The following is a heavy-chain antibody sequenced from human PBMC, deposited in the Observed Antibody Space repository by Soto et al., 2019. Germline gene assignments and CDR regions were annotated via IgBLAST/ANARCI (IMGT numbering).Heavy chain of an antibody. CDR1: GFTFSDYY. CDR2: ISSSGSTI. J-gene: IGHJ4*02. D-gene: IGHD6-13*01. Sequence: LRLSCAASGFTFSDYYMSWIRQAPGKGLEWVSYISSSGSTIYYADSVKGRFTISRDNAKNSLYLQMNSLRAEDTAVYYCARGHFYSSSWYPSSEYYFDYWGQGTLVTVSS. CDR3: ARGHFYSSSWYPSSEYYFDY. V-gene: IGHV3-11*01.